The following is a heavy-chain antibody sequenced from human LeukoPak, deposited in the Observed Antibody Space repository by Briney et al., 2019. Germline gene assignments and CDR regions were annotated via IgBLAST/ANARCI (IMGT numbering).Heavy chain of an antibody. CDR3: ARDCELSINWNPFDY. V-gene: IGHV3-30*02. D-gene: IGHD1-20*01. CDR1: GFTFSSYG. J-gene: IGHJ4*02. Sequence: GGSLRLSCAASGFTFSSYGMHWVRQAPGKGLEWVAFIRYDESKIFYADSVKGQFTISRDNSKNTLYLQMNSLRAEDTAMYYCARDCELSINWNPFDYWGQGTLVTVSS. CDR2: IRYDESKI.